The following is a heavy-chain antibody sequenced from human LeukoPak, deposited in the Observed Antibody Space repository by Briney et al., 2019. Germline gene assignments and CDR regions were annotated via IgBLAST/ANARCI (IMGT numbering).Heavy chain of an antibody. D-gene: IGHD5-18*01. V-gene: IGHV4-34*01. Sequence: SETLSLTCAVYGGSLSGYYWSWIRQPPGKGLEWIGEINHSGSTNYNPSLKSRVTISVDTSKNQFSLKLSSVTAADTAVYYCARRGGGYSYGFLRLTEYYFDYWGQGTLVTVSS. J-gene: IGHJ4*02. CDR2: INHSGST. CDR1: GGSLSGYY. CDR3: ARRGGGYSYGFLRLTEYYFDY.